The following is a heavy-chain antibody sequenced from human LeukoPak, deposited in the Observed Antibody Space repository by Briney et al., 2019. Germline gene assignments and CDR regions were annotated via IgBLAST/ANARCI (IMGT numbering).Heavy chain of an antibody. Sequence: SETLSLTCTVSGGSISPYYWSWIRQPAGKGLEWIGRIYTSGSTNYNPSLKSRVTMSVDTSRNQFSLKVSSVTAADTAMYYCVRIAYGDYYFDYWGQGTLVTVSS. D-gene: IGHD4-17*01. J-gene: IGHJ4*02. CDR2: IYTSGST. V-gene: IGHV4-4*07. CDR1: GGSISPYY. CDR3: VRIAYGDYYFDY.